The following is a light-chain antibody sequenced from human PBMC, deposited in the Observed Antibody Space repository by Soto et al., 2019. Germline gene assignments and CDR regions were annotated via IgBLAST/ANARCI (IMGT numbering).Light chain of an antibody. CDR2: GAS. V-gene: IGKV3-11*01. CDR1: QSVSSY. CDR3: QQYGGSPIT. Sequence: IVLTKSPATLSLSPGERATLSCRASQSVSSYLAWYQQKPGQAPRLLISGASIRASGVPVRFIGSGSGTDFTLTITRLEPEDFAVYYCQQYGGSPITFGLGTRLEIK. J-gene: IGKJ5*01.